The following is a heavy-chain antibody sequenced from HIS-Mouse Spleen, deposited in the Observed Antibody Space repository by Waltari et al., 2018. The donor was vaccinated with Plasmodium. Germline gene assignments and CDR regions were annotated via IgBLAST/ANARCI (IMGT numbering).Heavy chain of an antibody. CDR1: GCTFSSYG. Sequence: QVQLVESGGGVVQPGRSLRLSCAASGCTFSSYGRHGVARAPGKGLEWVAVISYDGSNKYYADSVKGRFTISRDNSKNTLYLQMNSLRAEDTAVYYCAKILSYSSSPEDYWGQGTLVTVSS. J-gene: IGHJ4*02. CDR2: ISYDGSNK. CDR3: AKILSYSSSPEDY. V-gene: IGHV3-30*18. D-gene: IGHD6-6*01.